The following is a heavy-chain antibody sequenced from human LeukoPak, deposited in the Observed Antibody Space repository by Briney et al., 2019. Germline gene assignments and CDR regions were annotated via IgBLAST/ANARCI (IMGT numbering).Heavy chain of an antibody. CDR1: GFTFSSYG. CDR2: ISYDGSNK. Sequence: GGSLRLSCAASGFTFSSYGMHWVRQAPGKGLEWVAVISYDGSNKYYADSVKGRFTISRDNSKNTLYLQMNSLRAEDTAVYYCAKGDYYYMDVWGKGTTVTVSS. J-gene: IGHJ6*03. CDR3: AKGDYYYMDV. V-gene: IGHV3-30*18.